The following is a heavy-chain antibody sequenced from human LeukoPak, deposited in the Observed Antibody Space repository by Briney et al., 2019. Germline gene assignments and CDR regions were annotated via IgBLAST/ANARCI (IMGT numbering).Heavy chain of an antibody. CDR1: GYTFSSYG. D-gene: IGHD1-26*01. CDR2: ISAYNGNT. CDR3: ARKIVGATWLDY. V-gene: IGHV1-18*01. J-gene: IGHJ4*02. Sequence: ASVKVSCKASGYTFSSYGISWVRQAPGQGLEWMGWISAYNGNTNYAQKLQGRVTMTTDTSTSTAYMERRSLRSDDTAVYYGARKIVGATWLDYWGQGTLVTVSS.